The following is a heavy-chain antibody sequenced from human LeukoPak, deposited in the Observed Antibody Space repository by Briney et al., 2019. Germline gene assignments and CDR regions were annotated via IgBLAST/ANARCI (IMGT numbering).Heavy chain of an antibody. Sequence: GGSLRLSCAASGFTFSSYAMRWVRQAPGKGLEWVAVISYDGSNKYYADSVKGRFTISRDNSKNTLYLQMNSLRAEDTAVYYCARNSGSYVGGYFDYWGQGTLVTVSS. V-gene: IGHV3-30-3*01. CDR1: GFTFSSYA. D-gene: IGHD1-26*01. CDR3: ARNSGSYVGGYFDY. CDR2: ISYDGSNK. J-gene: IGHJ4*02.